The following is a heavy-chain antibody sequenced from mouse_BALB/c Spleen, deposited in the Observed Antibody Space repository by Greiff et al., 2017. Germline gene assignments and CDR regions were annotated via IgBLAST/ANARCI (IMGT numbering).Heavy chain of an antibody. J-gene: IGHJ4*01. Sequence: DVQLVESGGGLVKPGGSLKLSCAASGFTFSSYAMSWVRQTPEKRLEWVASISSGGSTYYPDSVKGRFTISRDNARNILYLQMSSLRSEDTAMYYCARRRYDVYAMDYWGQGTSVTVSS. CDR2: ISSGGST. CDR1: GFTFSSYA. CDR3: ARRRYDVYAMDY. V-gene: IGHV5-6-5*01. D-gene: IGHD2-14*01.